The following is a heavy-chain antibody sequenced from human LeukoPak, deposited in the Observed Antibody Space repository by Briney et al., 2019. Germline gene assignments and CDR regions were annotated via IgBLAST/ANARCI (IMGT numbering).Heavy chain of an antibody. Sequence: GGSLRLSCAASGFTFSDYYMSWIRQAPGKGLEWVSYISSSGSTIYYADSVKGRFTISRDNSKNTLYLQMNSLRAEDTAVYYCAKSCGYYYYYYMDVWGKGTTVTVSS. V-gene: IGHV3-11*01. CDR1: GFTFSDYY. CDR2: ISSSGSTI. D-gene: IGHD3-16*02. J-gene: IGHJ6*03. CDR3: AKSCGYYYYYYMDV.